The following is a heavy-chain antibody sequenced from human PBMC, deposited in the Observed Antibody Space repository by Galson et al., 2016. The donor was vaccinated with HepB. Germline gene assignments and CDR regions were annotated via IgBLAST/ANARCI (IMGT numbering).Heavy chain of an antibody. Sequence: PALVKPTQTLTLTCTFSGFSLSTNGVGVGWIRQPPGKALEWLALIYWDDDKRYSPSLKRRLTITEDTSENQVVLTVTNMDPVDTATYYCAHKRPGDSSYDYWGQGTLVTVSS. V-gene: IGHV2-5*02. CDR3: AHKRPGDSSYDY. D-gene: IGHD6-6*01. CDR1: GFSLSTNGVG. CDR2: IYWDDDK. J-gene: IGHJ4*02.